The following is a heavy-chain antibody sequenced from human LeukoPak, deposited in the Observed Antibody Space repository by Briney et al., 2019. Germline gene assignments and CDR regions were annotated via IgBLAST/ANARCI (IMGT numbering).Heavy chain of an antibody. Sequence: SETLSLTCNVSGDSMNNHHWTWIRQPPGKGLELIGHIHSSGSTTYTLSLKSRVTVSLDTSKNQFSLKLSSVTAADTALYYCARFSSGCTTASCYVDYWGQGILVTVSS. CDR2: IHSSGST. CDR1: GDSMNNHH. CDR3: ARFSSGCTTASCYVDY. J-gene: IGHJ4*02. V-gene: IGHV4-59*11. D-gene: IGHD2-2*01.